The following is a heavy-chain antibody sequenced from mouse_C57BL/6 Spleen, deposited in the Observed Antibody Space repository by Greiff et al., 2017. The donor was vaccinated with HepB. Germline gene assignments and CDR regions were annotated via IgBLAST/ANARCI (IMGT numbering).Heavy chain of an antibody. V-gene: IGHV2-6*01. CDR1: GFSLTSYG. CDR3: ASDRGDGLLTY. D-gene: IGHD2-3*01. J-gene: IGHJ3*01. Sequence: QVQLKESGPGLVAPSQSLSITCTVSGFSLTSYGVDWVRQSPGKGLEWLGVIWGVGSTNYNSALKSRLSISKDNSKSQVFLKMNSLQTDDTAMYYCASDRGDGLLTYWGQGTLVTVSA. CDR2: IWGVGST.